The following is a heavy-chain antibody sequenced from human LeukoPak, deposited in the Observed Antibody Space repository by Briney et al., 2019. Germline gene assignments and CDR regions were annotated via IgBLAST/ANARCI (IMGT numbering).Heavy chain of an antibody. J-gene: IGHJ4*02. D-gene: IGHD6-13*01. CDR2: ISSSSSTI. V-gene: IGHV3-48*01. CDR3: ARDTKAAAGTLDY. CDR1: GFTFSSYS. Sequence: GGSLRLSCAASGFTFSSYSMNWVRQAPGKGLEWASYISSSSSTIYYADSVKGRFTISRDNAKNSLYLQMNSLRAEDTAVYYCARDTKAAAGTLDYWGQGTLVTVSS.